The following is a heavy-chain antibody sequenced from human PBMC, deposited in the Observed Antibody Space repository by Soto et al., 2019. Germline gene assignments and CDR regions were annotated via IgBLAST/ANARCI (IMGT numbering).Heavy chain of an antibody. V-gene: IGHV3-30*03. D-gene: IGHD3-22*01. CDR3: ARWVGGSMYDNSGKYDS. CDR1: GFIFSGSG. J-gene: IGHJ5*01. CDR2: ISYDGSRT. Sequence: QVQLVESGGGVVQPGRSLRLTCAASGFIFSGSGMHWVRQAPGKGLEWVALISYDGSRTYYADSVRDRFTISRDNGQNTLYREMNSLRAEDTAVYFCARWVGGSMYDNSGKYDSWGQGTLVIVSS.